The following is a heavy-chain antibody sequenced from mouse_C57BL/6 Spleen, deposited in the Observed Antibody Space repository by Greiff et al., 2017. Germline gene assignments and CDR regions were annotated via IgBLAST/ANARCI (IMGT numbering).Heavy chain of an antibody. Sequence: VQLQQSDAELVKPGASVKISCKVSGYTFTDHTIHWMKQRPEQGLEWIGYIYPRDGSTKYNEKFKGKATLTADKSSSTAYMQLNSLTSEDSAVYFGARDHYYGSSYFDYWGQGTTLTVSS. CDR3: ARDHYYGSSYFDY. V-gene: IGHV1-78*01. CDR2: IYPRDGST. J-gene: IGHJ2*01. D-gene: IGHD1-1*01. CDR1: GYTFTDHT.